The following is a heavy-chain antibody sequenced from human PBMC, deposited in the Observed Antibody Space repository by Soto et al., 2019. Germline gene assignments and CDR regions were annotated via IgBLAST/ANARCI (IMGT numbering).Heavy chain of an antibody. Sequence: RSLTCSVSGGSITTSRNYWGWIRQPPGKGLEWIGYIYHSGTTYYSPSLGSRVSISVDTSKNQFSLKLDSVTAADTAVYYCARMTPSSSSCYYCDYWGQGSLVTVSS. CDR1: GGSITTSRNY. J-gene: IGHJ4*02. CDR2: IYHSGTT. D-gene: IGHD3-22*01. V-gene: IGHV4-39*01. CDR3: ARMTPSSSSCYYCDY.